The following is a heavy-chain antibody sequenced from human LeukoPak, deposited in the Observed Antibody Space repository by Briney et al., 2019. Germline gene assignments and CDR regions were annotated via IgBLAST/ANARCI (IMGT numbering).Heavy chain of an antibody. CDR3: ARDGDYGTGSYYRGFFDY. D-gene: IGHD3-10*01. CDR1: GYSFTALY. V-gene: IGHV1-2*07. Sequence: ASVKVSCKASGYSFTALYIHWVRQAPGQGLEWMGWIHPRSGETNYAYKFRGRVTMTRDTSISTTYMDLGSLGSDDTAVYYCARDGDYGTGSYYRGFFDYWGQGTLVTVSS. J-gene: IGHJ4*02. CDR2: IHPRSGET.